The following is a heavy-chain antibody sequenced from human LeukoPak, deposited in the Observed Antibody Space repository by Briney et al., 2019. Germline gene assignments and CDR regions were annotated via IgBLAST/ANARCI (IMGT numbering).Heavy chain of an antibody. CDR1: GGSVSSGSYY. Sequence: PSETLSLTCTVSGGSVSSGSYYWSWIRQPPGKGLEWIGYIYYNGSTSYNPSLKSRGTISVDTSKNQFSLKLSSVTAADTAVYYCARSVAVNRYYFDYWGQGTLVTVSS. CDR2: IYYNGST. D-gene: IGHD6-19*01. J-gene: IGHJ4*02. CDR3: ARSVAVNRYYFDY. V-gene: IGHV4-61*01.